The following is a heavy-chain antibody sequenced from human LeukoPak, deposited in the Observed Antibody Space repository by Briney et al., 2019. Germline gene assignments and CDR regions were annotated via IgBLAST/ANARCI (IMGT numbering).Heavy chain of an antibody. V-gene: IGHV4-31*03. Sequence: SETLSLTCTVSGGSISSSSYCWGWIRQPPGKGLEWIGYIYYSGSTYYNPSLKSRVTISVDTSKNQFSLKLSSVTAADTAVYYCARSTRGYYDFWSYFFDYWGQGTLVTVSS. J-gene: IGHJ4*02. D-gene: IGHD3-3*01. CDR1: GGSISSSSYC. CDR2: IYYSGST. CDR3: ARSTRGYYDFWSYFFDY.